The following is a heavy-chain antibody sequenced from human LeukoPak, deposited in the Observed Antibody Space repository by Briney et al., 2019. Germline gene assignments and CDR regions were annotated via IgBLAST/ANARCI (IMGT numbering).Heavy chain of an antibody. CDR3: ARAPPQWLVQGAFDI. CDR2: IYTSGST. Sequence: SETLSLTCTVSGGSISSYYWSWLRQPAGKGLEWIGRIYTSGSTNYNPSLTSRVTMSVDTSKNQFSLKLSSVAAADTAVYYCARAPPQWLVQGAFDIWGQGTMVTVSS. CDR1: GGSISSYY. V-gene: IGHV4-4*07. D-gene: IGHD6-19*01. J-gene: IGHJ3*02.